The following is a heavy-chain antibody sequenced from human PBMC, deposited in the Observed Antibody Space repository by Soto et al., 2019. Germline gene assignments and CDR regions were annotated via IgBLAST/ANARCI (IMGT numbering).Heavy chain of an antibody. D-gene: IGHD4-17*01. J-gene: IGHJ4*02. CDR3: ARIMAGVYGDVYDY. CDR2: LSPGGDET. CDR1: GFTFSRYW. V-gene: IGHV3-7*01. Sequence: EVQLVESGGGLVQPGGSLRLSCAASGFTFSRYWMSWVRRAPGKGLEWVANLSPGGDETYSVDSVKGRFTISRDNAKSSLYLQMNGLRAEDTAVYHCARIMAGVYGDVYDYWGQGTPVTVSS.